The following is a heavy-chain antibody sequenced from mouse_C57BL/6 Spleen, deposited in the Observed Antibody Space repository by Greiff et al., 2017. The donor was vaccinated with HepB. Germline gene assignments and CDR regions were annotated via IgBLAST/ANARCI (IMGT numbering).Heavy chain of an antibody. CDR3: ASVNCYFDY. Sequence: VQLQQPGTELVKPGASGYTFTSYWMHWVKQSPGQGLEWIGNINPSNGGTNYNEKFKSKATLTVDKSSSTAYMQLSSLTSEDSAVYYCASVNCYFDYWGQGTTLTVSS. V-gene: IGHV1-53*01. J-gene: IGHJ2*01. D-gene: IGHD4-1*02. CDR2: INPSNGGT. CDR1: GYTFTSYW.